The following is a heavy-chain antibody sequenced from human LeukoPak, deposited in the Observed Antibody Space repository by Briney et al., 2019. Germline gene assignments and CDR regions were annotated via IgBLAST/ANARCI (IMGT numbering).Heavy chain of an antibody. J-gene: IGHJ5*02. Sequence: SETLSLACTVSGGSISSSSYYWGWIRQPPGKGLEWIGSIYYSGSTYYNPSLKSRVTISVDTSKNQFSLKLSSVTAADTAVYYCASGPDYGDSDGNWFDPWGQGTLVTVSS. D-gene: IGHD4-17*01. CDR3: ASGPDYGDSDGNWFDP. CDR2: IYYSGST. V-gene: IGHV4-39*07. CDR1: GGSISSSSYY.